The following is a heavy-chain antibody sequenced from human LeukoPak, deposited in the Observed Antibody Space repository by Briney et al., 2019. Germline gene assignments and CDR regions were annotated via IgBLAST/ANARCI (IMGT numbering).Heavy chain of an antibody. D-gene: IGHD4-17*01. J-gene: IGHJ4*02. Sequence: SETLSLTCTVSGGSISSYYWSWIRQPPGKGLEWIGYIYYSGSTNYNPSLKSRVTISVDTSKNQFSLKLSSVTAADTAVYYCARSVTRTVFDYWGQGTLVTVSS. CDR2: IYYSGST. CDR3: ARSVTRTVFDY. CDR1: GGSISSYY. V-gene: IGHV4-59*08.